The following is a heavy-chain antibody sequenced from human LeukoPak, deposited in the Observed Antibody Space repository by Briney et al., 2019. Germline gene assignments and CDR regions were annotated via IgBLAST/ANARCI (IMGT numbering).Heavy chain of an antibody. J-gene: IGHJ4*02. Sequence: GASLRLSCAASGFTFSSYAMSWVRQAPGKGLEWVSAISGSGGGTYYANSVKGRFTISRDNSRDTLYLQMNSLRAEDTALYFCAKTPDYYGSGSSSYIDCWGQGTLVSVSS. V-gene: IGHV3-23*01. CDR1: GFTFSSYA. CDR2: ISGSGGGT. D-gene: IGHD3-10*01. CDR3: AKTPDYYGSGSSSYIDC.